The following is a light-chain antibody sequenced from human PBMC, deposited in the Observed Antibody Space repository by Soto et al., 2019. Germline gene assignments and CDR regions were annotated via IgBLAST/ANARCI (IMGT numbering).Light chain of an antibody. J-gene: IGKJ2*01. Sequence: EIVLTQSPGTLSLSPGERGTVSCRASQSVSSSYLAWYQRKPGQAPRLLIYGASTRASGIPDRFSGSGSGTDFTLTISRLQPEDFAVYYCQQYGGSYTFGQGTKLEIK. CDR2: GAS. V-gene: IGKV3-20*01. CDR3: QQYGGSYT. CDR1: QSVSSSY.